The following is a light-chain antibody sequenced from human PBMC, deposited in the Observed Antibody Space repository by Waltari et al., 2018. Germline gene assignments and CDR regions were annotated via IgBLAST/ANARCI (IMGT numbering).Light chain of an antibody. CDR3: QQYASYPYT. CDR2: KAS. Sequence: DIQLTQSPSTLSASVGDRVTITCRASQSIADWLAWYQQKPGKAPKLLIYKASSVDMGVPSRFSGSGSGTEFTLTISSLQPDDCATYHCQQYASYPYTFGQGTKLEIK. J-gene: IGKJ2*01. V-gene: IGKV1-5*03. CDR1: QSIADW.